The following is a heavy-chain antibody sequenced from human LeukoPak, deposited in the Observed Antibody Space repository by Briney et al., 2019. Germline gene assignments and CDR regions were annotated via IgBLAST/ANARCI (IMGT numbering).Heavy chain of an antibody. Sequence: GESLKISCKGSGYSFTSYWIGWVCQMPGKGLEWMGIIYPGDSDTRYSPSFQGQVTISADKSISTAFLQWSSLKASDTAIYYCARQLVPATSWFDPWGQGTLVTVSS. CDR3: ARQLVPATSWFDP. J-gene: IGHJ5*02. CDR2: IYPGDSDT. V-gene: IGHV5-51*01. D-gene: IGHD2-15*01. CDR1: GYSFTSYW.